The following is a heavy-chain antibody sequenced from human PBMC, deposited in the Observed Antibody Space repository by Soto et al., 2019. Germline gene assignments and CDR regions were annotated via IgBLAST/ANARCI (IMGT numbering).Heavy chain of an antibody. J-gene: IGHJ5*02. D-gene: IGHD2-2*02. CDR3: AVVPAAIGYFRFFDP. CDR1: GGSISSGDYY. CDR2: IYYSGST. Sequence: SETLSLTCTVSGGSISSGDYYWSWIRQPPGKGLEWIGYIYYSGSTYYNPSLKSRVTISVDTSKNQFSLKLSSVTAADTAVYYCAVVPAAIGYFRFFDPWGQGIMVTVSS. V-gene: IGHV4-30-4*01.